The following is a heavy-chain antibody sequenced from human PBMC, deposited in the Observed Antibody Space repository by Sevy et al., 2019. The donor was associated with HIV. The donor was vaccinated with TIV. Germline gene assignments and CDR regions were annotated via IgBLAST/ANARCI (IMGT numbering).Heavy chain of an antibody. J-gene: IGHJ3*02. CDR2: ISGGGTYI. V-gene: IGHV3-21*01. D-gene: IGHD4-17*01. CDR3: ARGTDDYGDYDRDAFDI. CDR1: EFTFSSYS. Sequence: GGSLRLSCATSEFTFSSYSMNWVRQAPGNGLEWVSSISGGGTYIYYADSVKGRFTISRDNAKNSRSLQMNSLRAEDTAVYYCARGTDDYGDYDRDAFDIWGQGTMVTVSS.